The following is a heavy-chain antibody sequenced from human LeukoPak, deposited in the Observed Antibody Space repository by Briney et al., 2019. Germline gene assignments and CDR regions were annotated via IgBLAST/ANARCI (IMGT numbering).Heavy chain of an antibody. Sequence: GGSLGLSCAASGFTFDDYAMHWVRQAPGKGLEWVSGISWNSGSIGYADSVKGRFTISRDNAKNSLYLQMNSLRAEDMALYYCAKAYYDSSGYYLGAAFDIWGQGTMVTVSS. J-gene: IGHJ3*02. CDR2: ISWNSGSI. CDR1: GFTFDDYA. V-gene: IGHV3-9*03. D-gene: IGHD3-22*01. CDR3: AKAYYDSSGYYLGAAFDI.